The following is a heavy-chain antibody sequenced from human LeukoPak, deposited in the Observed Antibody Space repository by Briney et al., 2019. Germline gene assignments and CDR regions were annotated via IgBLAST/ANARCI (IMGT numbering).Heavy chain of an antibody. CDR1: GFTLSSYE. CDR3: ARDYGGSSPFDY. D-gene: IGHD4-23*01. V-gene: IGHV3-48*03. J-gene: IGHJ4*02. Sequence: PGGSLRLSCAASGFTLSSYEMHWVRQPPGEGLERVSYISSSDSAIYYADSVKGRFTISRDNAKNSLYLQMNSLRAEDTAVYYCARDYGGSSPFDYWGQGTLVTVSS. CDR2: ISSSDSAI.